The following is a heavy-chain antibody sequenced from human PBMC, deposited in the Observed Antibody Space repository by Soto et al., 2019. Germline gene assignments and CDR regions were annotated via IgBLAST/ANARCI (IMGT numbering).Heavy chain of an antibody. V-gene: IGHV4-59*01. D-gene: IGHD5-12*01. CDR2: IYYSGST. CDR3: ARVQVEMATIVNWFDP. J-gene: IGHJ5*02. Sequence: TSETLSLTCTVSGGSISSYYWSWIRQPQGKGLEWIGYIYYSGSTNYNPSLKSRVTISVDTSKNQFSLKLSSVTAADTAVYYCARVQVEMATIVNWFDPWGQGTLVTVSS. CDR1: GGSISSYY.